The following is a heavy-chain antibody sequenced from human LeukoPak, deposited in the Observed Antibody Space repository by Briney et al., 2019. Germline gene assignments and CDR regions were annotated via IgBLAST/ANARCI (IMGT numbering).Heavy chain of an antibody. V-gene: IGHV3-48*02. CDR1: GFTFSSYG. Sequence: GGSLRLSCAASGFTFSSYGMRWVRQAPGKGLEWVSYITMNSVRLYADSMKGRFTISRDNDKNSVYLQMNSLRDEDTAVYYCTRGRYQFLGPNDYWGQGSLVTVSS. D-gene: IGHD2-2*01. CDR2: ITMNSVR. CDR3: TRGRYQFLGPNDY. J-gene: IGHJ4*02.